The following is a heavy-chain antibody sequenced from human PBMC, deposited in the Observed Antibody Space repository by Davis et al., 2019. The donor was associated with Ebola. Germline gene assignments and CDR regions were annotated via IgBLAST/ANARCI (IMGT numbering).Heavy chain of an antibody. D-gene: IGHD3-3*01. CDR1: GFRFSNYA. V-gene: IGHV3-30*18. CDR2: ISYDGSNK. Sequence: GASPKISCAASGFRFSNYAMSWVRQAPGKGLEWVAVISYDGSNKYYADSVKGRFTISRDNSKNTLYLQMNSLRAEDTAVYYCAKGGTRLRFLEWAPFDYWGQGTLVTVSS. J-gene: IGHJ4*02. CDR3: AKGGTRLRFLEWAPFDY.